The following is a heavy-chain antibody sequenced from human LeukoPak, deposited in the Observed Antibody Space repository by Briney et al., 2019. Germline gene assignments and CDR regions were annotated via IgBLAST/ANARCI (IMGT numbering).Heavy chain of an antibody. CDR2: ISGSGGST. CDR1: GFTFSSYA. D-gene: IGHD2-2*01. V-gene: IGHV3-23*01. Sequence: GGSLRLSCAASGFTFSSYAMSWVRQAPGKGLEWVSAISGSGGSTYYADSVKGRFTISRDNSKNTLYLQMNSLRAEDTAVYYCAKDYCSRTSCYEEGPDYWGQGTLVTVSS. J-gene: IGHJ4*02. CDR3: AKDYCSRTSCYEEGPDY.